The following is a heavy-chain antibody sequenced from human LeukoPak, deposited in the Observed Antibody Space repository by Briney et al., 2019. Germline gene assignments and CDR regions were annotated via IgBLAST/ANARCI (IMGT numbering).Heavy chain of an antibody. Sequence: SETLSLTCTVSGGSISSSSYYWGWIRQPPGKGLEWIGSIYYSGSTYYNPSLKSRVTISVDTSKNQFSLKLSSVTAADTAVYYCARVGLISEASDAFDIWGQGTMVTVSS. CDR1: GGSISSSSYY. CDR3: ARVGLISEASDAFDI. J-gene: IGHJ3*02. CDR2: IYYSGST. V-gene: IGHV4-39*07. D-gene: IGHD2-8*01.